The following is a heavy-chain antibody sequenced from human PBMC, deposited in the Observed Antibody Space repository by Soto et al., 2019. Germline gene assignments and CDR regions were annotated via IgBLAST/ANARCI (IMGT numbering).Heavy chain of an antibody. CDR1: GGSISSGGYY. CDR2: IYYSGST. V-gene: IGHV4-31*03. D-gene: IGHD3-22*01. CDR3: AMGDDSSGLGRKH. J-gene: IGHJ4*02. Sequence: QVQLQESGPGLVKPSQTLSLTCTVSGGSISSGGYYWSWIRQHPGKGLEWIGYIYYSGSTYYNPSLKSRVTVSVDTSKNQFSLKLSSVTAADTAVYYCAMGDDSSGLGRKHWGQGTLVTVSS.